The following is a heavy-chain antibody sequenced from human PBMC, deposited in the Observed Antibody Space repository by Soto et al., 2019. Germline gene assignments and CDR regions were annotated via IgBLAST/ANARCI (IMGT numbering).Heavy chain of an antibody. D-gene: IGHD3-22*01. Sequence: GGSLRLSCAASGFTFSTYAMSWVRQAPRKGLEWVSRISGGGGNTKYADSVKGRFTISRDNSKNTVYLQMNSLRVEDTALYYCTFSDSSGSLEYWGQGT. V-gene: IGHV3-23*01. J-gene: IGHJ4*02. CDR1: GFTFSTYA. CDR3: TFSDSSGSLEY. CDR2: ISGGGGNT.